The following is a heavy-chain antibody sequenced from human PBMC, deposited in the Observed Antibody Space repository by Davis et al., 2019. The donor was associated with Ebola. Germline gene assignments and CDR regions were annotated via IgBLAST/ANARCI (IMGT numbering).Heavy chain of an antibody. V-gene: IGHV4-59*02. CDR2: MYYSGST. CDR1: GFTVRNTH. CDR3: ARRWDSSGWQN. D-gene: IGHD6-19*01. J-gene: IGHJ4*02. Sequence: ESLKISCDASGFTVRNTHMSWIRQSPGKGLEGIGYMYYSGSTNYNPSLKSRVTISAASSKNQFSLNLTSVTAADPAVYYCARRWDSSGWQNWGQGTLVTVSS.